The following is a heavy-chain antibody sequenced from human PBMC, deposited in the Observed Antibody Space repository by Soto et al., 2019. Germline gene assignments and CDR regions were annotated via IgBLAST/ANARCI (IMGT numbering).Heavy chain of an antibody. CDR1: GGSISSGDYY. D-gene: IGHD3-10*01. CDR2: IYYSGSI. J-gene: IGHJ4*02. V-gene: IGHV4-30-4*01. Sequence: SETLSLTCTVSGGSISSGDYYWSWIRQPPGKGLEWIGYIYYSGSIYYNPSLKSRVTISVDTSKNQFSLKLSSVTAADTAVYYCASEDLYRSGSSKLGPYFDYCGQGTLVTASA. CDR3: ASEDLYRSGSSKLGPYFDY.